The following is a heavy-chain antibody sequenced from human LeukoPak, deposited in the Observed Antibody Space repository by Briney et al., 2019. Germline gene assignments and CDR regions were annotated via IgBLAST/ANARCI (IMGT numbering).Heavy chain of an antibody. CDR2: IGSSSSYI. CDR1: GFTFSSYG. V-gene: IGHV3-21*01. Sequence: GGSLRLSCAASGFTFSSYGMNWVRQAPGNGLEWVSSIGSSSSYIYYADSVKGRFTISRDNAKNSLYLQMNSLRAEDTAVYYCAKSMVRGVITRFDYWGQGTLVTVSS. J-gene: IGHJ4*02. CDR3: AKSMVRGVITRFDY. D-gene: IGHD3-10*01.